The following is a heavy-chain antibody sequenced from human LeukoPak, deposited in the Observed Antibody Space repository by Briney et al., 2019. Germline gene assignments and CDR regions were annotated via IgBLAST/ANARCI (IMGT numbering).Heavy chain of an antibody. CDR1: GDSLSGYF. Sequence: SETLSLTCTVSGDSLSGYFWSWIRQTPGKGLEWIGYVHYSGATNYNPSLKGRVTMSVDTSKDQFSLKLNSVNAADTAMYYRARHRSPLESYHHWGQGTLVTVSS. CDR2: VHYSGAT. V-gene: IGHV4-59*08. CDR3: ARHRSPLESYHH. D-gene: IGHD3-3*01. J-gene: IGHJ1*01.